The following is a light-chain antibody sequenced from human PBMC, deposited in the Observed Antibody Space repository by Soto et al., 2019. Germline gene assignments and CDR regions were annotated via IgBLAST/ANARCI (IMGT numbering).Light chain of an antibody. V-gene: IGKV3-20*01. CDR2: GAS. J-gene: IGKJ2*01. CDR3: QQYGSSPYT. CDR1: QSVSSSY. Sequence: EIVLTQSPGTLSLSPGERATLSCRASQSVSSSYLAWYQQKPGQAPRLRIYGASSRATGFPDRFSGSGSGTAFTLTLSRLEPADVAVYYCQQYGSSPYTFGQGTKLEIK.